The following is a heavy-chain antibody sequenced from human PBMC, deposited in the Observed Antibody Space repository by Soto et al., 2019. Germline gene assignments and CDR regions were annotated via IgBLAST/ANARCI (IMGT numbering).Heavy chain of an antibody. CDR2: INHSGST. J-gene: IGHJ5*02. D-gene: IGHD3-10*01. CDR3: ARVVVTVIRGERGDWFDP. Sequence: QVLLQQWGAGLLKPSETLSLTCAVYGGSFSGYYWTWIRQPPGKGLEWIGEINHSGSTNYNPSLKSRVTISVDTSKNQFSLKLSSVTAADTAVYYCARVVVTVIRGERGDWFDPWGQGTLVTVSS. CDR1: GGSFSGYY. V-gene: IGHV4-34*01.